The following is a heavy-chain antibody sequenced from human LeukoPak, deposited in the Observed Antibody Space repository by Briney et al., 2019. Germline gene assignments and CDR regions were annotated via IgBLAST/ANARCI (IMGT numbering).Heavy chain of an antibody. CDR1: GFVFSSSE. Sequence: PGGSLRLSCAASGFVFSSSEINWVRRAPGKGLEWVSHISGGGATIYYADSVKGRFTIYRDNAKNSAYLQMSSLRVEDTAVYYFASGVLPVAGQDGMMNYWGQGTLVTVPS. J-gene: IGHJ4*02. V-gene: IGHV3-48*03. D-gene: IGHD6-19*01. CDR2: ISGGGATI. CDR3: ASGVLPVAGQDGMMNY.